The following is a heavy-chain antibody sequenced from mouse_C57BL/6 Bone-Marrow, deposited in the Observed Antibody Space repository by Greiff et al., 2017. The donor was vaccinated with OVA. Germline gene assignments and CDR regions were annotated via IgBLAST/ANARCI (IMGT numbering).Heavy chain of an antibody. V-gene: IGHV1-50*01. CDR2: IDPSDSYT. J-gene: IGHJ1*03. Sequence: QVHVKQSGAELVKPGASVKLSCKASGYTFTSYWMQWVKQRPGQGLEWIGEIDPSDSYTNYNQKFKGKATLTVDTSSSTAYMQLSSLTSEDSAVYYCARGGRWLPHWYFDVWGTGTTVTVSS. CDR1: GYTFTSYW. D-gene: IGHD2-3*01. CDR3: ARGGRWLPHWYFDV.